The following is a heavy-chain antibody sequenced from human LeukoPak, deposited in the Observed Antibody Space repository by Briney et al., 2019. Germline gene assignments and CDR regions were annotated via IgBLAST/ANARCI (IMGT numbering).Heavy chain of an antibody. J-gene: IGHJ1*01. CDR1: GFTFSDYY. V-gene: IGHV3-11*03. CDR2: ISSSSNYT. D-gene: IGHD4-17*01. CDR3: GSAATVTSAFGY. Sequence: PGGSLRLSCAASGFTFSDYYMSWIRQAPGEGLEWVSYISSSSNYTNYADSVKGRFTISRDNAKKSLYLQMNSLRPEDTAIYYCGSAATVTSAFGYWGQGTLVTVSS.